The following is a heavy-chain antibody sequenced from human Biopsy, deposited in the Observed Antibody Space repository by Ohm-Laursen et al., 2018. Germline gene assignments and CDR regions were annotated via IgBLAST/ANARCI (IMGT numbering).Heavy chain of an antibody. CDR2: VYYSGTT. D-gene: IGHD2-2*01. CDR3: ARDVKRYCSGTSCYSGYFGMDV. CDR1: GGSISNNNYY. Sequence: GTLSLTCTVSGGSISNNNYYWGWIRQPPGKGLEWIGDVYYSGTTNYNPSLKSRLTISVDTSKNQFSLNLNSVTAADTAVYFCARDVKRYCSGTSCYSGYFGMDVWGQGTTVTVS. J-gene: IGHJ6*02. V-gene: IGHV4-61*01.